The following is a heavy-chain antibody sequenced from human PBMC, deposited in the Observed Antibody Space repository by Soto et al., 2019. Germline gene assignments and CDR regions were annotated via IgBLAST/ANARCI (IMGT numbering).Heavy chain of an antibody. Sequence: HTGGSLRLSCGAPEFSFRSYWMTWVRQAPGKGREWVPLINEDGSQKYYVGSVKGRFIICRDNAKDSVYMQMDSLRAGDAAVYFCARVVRYGWDFDHWGQGTLVTVSS. CDR1: EFSFRSYW. D-gene: IGHD5-18*01. CDR3: ARVVRYGWDFDH. V-gene: IGHV3-7*01. CDR2: INEDGSQK. J-gene: IGHJ4*02.